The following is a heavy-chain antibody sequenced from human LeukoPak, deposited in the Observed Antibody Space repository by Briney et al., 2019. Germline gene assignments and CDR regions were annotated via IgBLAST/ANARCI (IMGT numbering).Heavy chain of an antibody. Sequence: SETLSLTCTVSGGSISSGDYYWSWIRQPPGKGLEWIGYIYYSGSTYYNPSLKSRVTISVDTSKNQFSLELSSVTAADTAVYYCARLYSSGYLYYFDYWGQGTLVTVSS. D-gene: IGHD3-22*01. CDR2: IYYSGST. V-gene: IGHV4-30-4*02. J-gene: IGHJ4*02. CDR3: ARLYSSGYLYYFDY. CDR1: GGSISSGDYY.